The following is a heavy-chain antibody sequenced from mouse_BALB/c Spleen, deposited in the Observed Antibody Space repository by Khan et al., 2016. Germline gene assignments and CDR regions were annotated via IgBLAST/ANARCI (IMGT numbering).Heavy chain of an antibody. J-gene: IGHJ2*01. V-gene: IGHV14-3*02. Sequence: VQLQQSGAELVKPGASVKLSCTASGFNIKDTYMHWVKQRPEQGLEWIGRNDPANGNSKYDSKFQGKATIIVDKSSNTAYLQHSSLTSENAAVDYCARRGPIYYYGSSYGYWGQGTTLTVSS. CDR3: ARRGPIYYYGSSYGY. D-gene: IGHD1-1*01. CDR1: GFNIKDTY. CDR2: NDPANGNS.